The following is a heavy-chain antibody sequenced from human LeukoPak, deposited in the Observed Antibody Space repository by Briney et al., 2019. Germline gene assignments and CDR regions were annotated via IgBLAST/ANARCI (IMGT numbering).Heavy chain of an antibody. Sequence: SETLSLTCTVSGGSISSSSYYWGWIRQPPGKGLEWIGSIYYSGSTYYNPSLKSRVTISVDTSKNQFSPKLSSVTAADTAVYYCATSGRYYDILTGQEFDYWGQGTLVTVSS. CDR2: IYYSGST. D-gene: IGHD3-9*01. CDR1: GGSISSSSYY. V-gene: IGHV4-39*01. J-gene: IGHJ4*02. CDR3: ATSGRYYDILTGQEFDY.